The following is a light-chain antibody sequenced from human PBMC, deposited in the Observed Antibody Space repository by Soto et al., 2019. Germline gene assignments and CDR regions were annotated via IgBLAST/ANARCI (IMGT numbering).Light chain of an antibody. Sequence: QSVLTQPPSASGTPGQRVTISCSGSSSNIGANTVNWFQQLPGTAPKLLIYTNNYRPSGVPDRFSGSKSGTSASLAISGLQSEDEADYYCAAWDDSLSIYVFGTGTKVTVL. CDR1: SSNIGANT. CDR2: TNN. V-gene: IGLV1-44*01. J-gene: IGLJ1*01. CDR3: AAWDDSLSIYV.